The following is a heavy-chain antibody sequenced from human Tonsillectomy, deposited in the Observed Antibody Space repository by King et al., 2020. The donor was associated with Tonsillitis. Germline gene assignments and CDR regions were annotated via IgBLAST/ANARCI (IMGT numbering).Heavy chain of an antibody. CDR1: GGTFSKFA. CDR2: IIPIFGTT. Sequence: QLVQSGAEVKKPGSSVKVSCKASGGTFSKFAINWVRQAPGQGLEWMGGIIPIFGTTNYAQNFQGRVTITADKSTSTAYMELSSLRSEDTAVYYCAKDKDYGDYLSDAFDVWGQGTMVTVSS. V-gene: IGHV1-69*14. D-gene: IGHD4-17*01. CDR3: AKDKDYGDYLSDAFDV. J-gene: IGHJ3*01.